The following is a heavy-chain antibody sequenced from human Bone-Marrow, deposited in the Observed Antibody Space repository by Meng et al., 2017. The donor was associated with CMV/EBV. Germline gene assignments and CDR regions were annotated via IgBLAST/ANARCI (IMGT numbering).Heavy chain of an antibody. J-gene: IGHJ4*02. CDR2: IYYSGST. V-gene: IGHV4-39*07. CDR3: ARDWGSGYAWGY. Sequence: SETLSLTCTVSGGSITSSDYYWGWIRQPPGKGLEWIGSIYYSGSTYYNPSLKSRVTISVDTSKNQFSLKLSSVTAADTAVYYCARDWGSGYAWGYWGQGTLVTVSS. D-gene: IGHD5-12*01. CDR1: GGSITSSDYY.